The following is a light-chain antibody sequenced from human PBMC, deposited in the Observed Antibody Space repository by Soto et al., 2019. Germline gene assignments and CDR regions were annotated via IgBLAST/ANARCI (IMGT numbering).Light chain of an antibody. V-gene: IGLV2-14*01. CDR1: SADVGSYNY. CDR2: EVT. CDR3: SSYTITSTPVV. J-gene: IGLJ2*01. Sequence: QSALIQPASVSGSPGQSITISCTGTSADVGSYNYVSWYQQHPGKAPRLMIYEVTNRPSGVSDRFSGSKSGNTASLTISGLQAEDEADYYCSSYTITSTPVVFGGGTKLTVL.